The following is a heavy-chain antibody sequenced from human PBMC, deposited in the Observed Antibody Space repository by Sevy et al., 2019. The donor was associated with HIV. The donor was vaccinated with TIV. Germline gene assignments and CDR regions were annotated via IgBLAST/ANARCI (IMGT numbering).Heavy chain of an antibody. V-gene: IGHV3-48*03. J-gene: IGHJ1*01. Sequence: GGSLRLSCVISGFTFSSYEMNWVRQAPGKGLEWVSHISNSGSIIYYEDSVKGRFTIFRDKAKNSLYRQMNSLRAEDTAVYYCAREDGSRQYFQYWGQGTLVTVSS. CDR2: ISNSGSII. CDR3: AREDGSRQYFQY. CDR1: GFTFSSYE. D-gene: IGHD6-13*01.